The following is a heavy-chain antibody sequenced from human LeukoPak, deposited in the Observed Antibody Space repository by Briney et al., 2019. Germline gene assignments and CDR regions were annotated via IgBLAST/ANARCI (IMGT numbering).Heavy chain of an antibody. CDR1: GGSISSYY. Sequence: SETLSLTCTVSGGSISSYYWSWIRQPPGKGLEWIGYIYYSGGTKYNPSLKSRVTISVDTSKSQFSLKLSSVTAADTAVYYCARHQLVHRNRNYYYGMDVWGQGTTVTVSS. J-gene: IGHJ6*02. D-gene: IGHD1-1*01. V-gene: IGHV4-59*08. CDR2: IYYSGGT. CDR3: ARHQLVHRNRNYYYGMDV.